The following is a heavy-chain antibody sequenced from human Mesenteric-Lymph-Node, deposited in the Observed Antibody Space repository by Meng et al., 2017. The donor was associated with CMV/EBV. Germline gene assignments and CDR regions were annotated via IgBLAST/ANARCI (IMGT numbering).Heavy chain of an antibody. D-gene: IGHD3-16*01. CDR3: AYFGDLPPLW. J-gene: IGHJ4*02. CDR1: GDRFSRNNAA. V-gene: IGHV6-1*01. Sequence: DLVKSSHTPPETSTIPGDRFSRNNAALTWNRQSPARGLEWPGRTYYRSESYNDYAVSVKSRISVNLDTSKNQLSLHLNFVTPEDTAVYYCAYFGDLPPLWWGQGTLVTVSS. CDR2: TYYRSESYN.